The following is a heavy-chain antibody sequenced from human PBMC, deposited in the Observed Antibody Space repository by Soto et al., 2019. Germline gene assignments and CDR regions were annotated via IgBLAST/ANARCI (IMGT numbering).Heavy chain of an antibody. V-gene: IGHV1-69*12. CDR2: IIPIFGTA. J-gene: IGHJ6*02. CDR1: GGTFSSYA. CDR3: AGQLVGVDYYYGMDV. D-gene: IGHD6-6*01. Sequence: QVQLVQSGAEVKKPGSSVKVSCKASGGTFSSYAISWVRQAPGQGLEWMGGIIPIFGTANYAQKFQGRVTITADESTSTADMELSSLISEDTAVYYCAGQLVGVDYYYGMDVWGQGTTVTVSS.